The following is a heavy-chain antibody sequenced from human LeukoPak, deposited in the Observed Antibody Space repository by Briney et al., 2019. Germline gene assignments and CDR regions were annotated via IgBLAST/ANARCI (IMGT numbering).Heavy chain of an antibody. V-gene: IGHV3-23*01. Sequence: GGSLRLSCAASVVTFSNYGNYAMNWVRQAPGKGLEWVSLISGTSTYYADSVKGRFTISRDNSKNTLYLQMNSLRAEDTAVYYCVRCDSSSWYDWGQGTLVTVSS. CDR2: ISGTST. CDR3: VRCDSSSWYD. J-gene: IGHJ4*02. CDR1: VVTFSNYGNYA. D-gene: IGHD6-13*01.